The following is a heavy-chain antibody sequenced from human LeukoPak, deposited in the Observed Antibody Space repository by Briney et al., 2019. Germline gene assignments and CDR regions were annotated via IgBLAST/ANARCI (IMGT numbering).Heavy chain of an antibody. V-gene: IGHV3-30*18. J-gene: IGHJ6*02. Sequence: PGGSLRLSCAASDFSFSNYGMHWVRQAPGKGLEWVAVILYDGNNEHYAESVKGRFTISRDNSNNMLYLQMNSLRPEDTAVYYCAKDRLFGSGLNGPHYYYGMDVWGQGTTVTVSS. CDR3: AKDRLFGSGLNGPHYYYGMDV. CDR1: DFSFSNYG. D-gene: IGHD1-26*01. CDR2: ILYDGNNE.